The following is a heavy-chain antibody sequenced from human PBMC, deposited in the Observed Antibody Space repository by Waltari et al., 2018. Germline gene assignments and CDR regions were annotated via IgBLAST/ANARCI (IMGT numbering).Heavy chain of an antibody. D-gene: IGHD1-26*01. Sequence: VQLQQSGPGLVKPSQTPLLTCALSGEGSASKRDSCNWIMQFPARGLEWLGRTYYRSKWYIDYAVSVKSRITINPDTSKNQISLLLNSVTPGDTAVYYCARETGGVGSTVDSWAQGTLVTVSS. CDR2: TYYRSKWYI. CDR3: ARETGGVGSTVDS. CDR1: GEGSASKRDS. J-gene: IGHJ4*02. V-gene: IGHV6-1*01.